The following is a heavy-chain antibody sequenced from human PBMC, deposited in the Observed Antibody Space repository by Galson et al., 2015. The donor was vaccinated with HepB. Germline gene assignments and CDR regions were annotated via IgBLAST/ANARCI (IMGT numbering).Heavy chain of an antibody. CDR1: GFTFDDYA. J-gene: IGHJ3*02. V-gene: IGHV3-9*01. CDR3: AKGTTYSGSRAFQDAFDI. D-gene: IGHD1-26*01. CDR2: ISWNSGSI. Sequence: SLRLSCAASGFTFDDYAMHWVRQAPGKGLEWVSGISWNSGSIGYADSVKGRFTISRDNAKNSLYLQMNSLRAEDTALYYCAKGTTYSGSRAFQDAFDIWGQGTMVTVSS.